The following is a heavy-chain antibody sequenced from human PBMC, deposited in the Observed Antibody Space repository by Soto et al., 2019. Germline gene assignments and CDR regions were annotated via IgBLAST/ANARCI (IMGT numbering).Heavy chain of an antibody. Sequence: PCVSQKISWKGAGYNFAGFWGGWVLQMPGKGLEWMGIIYPGDSDTRYSPSFQGQVTISADKSINTAYLQWSSLKASDTAMYYCARRFATTEWFDPWGQGTLVTVSS. CDR3: ARRFATTEWFDP. V-gene: IGHV5-51*01. CDR2: IYPGDSDT. J-gene: IGHJ5*02. D-gene: IGHD1-1*01. CDR1: GYNFAGFW.